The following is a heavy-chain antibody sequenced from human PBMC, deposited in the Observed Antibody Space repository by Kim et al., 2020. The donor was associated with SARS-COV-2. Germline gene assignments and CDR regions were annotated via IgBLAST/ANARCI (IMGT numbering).Heavy chain of an antibody. CDR2: ISSSSNYI. D-gene: IGHD6-19*01. Sequence: GGSLRLSCAASEFIFSSYSMNWVRQAPGKGLEWVSSISSSSNYIYYADSVKGRFTISRDNAKNSLFLQMNSLRAEDTAVYYCARTLAVAGTVDCWGQGTLVTVSS. V-gene: IGHV3-21*01. J-gene: IGHJ4*02. CDR3: ARTLAVAGTVDC. CDR1: EFIFSSYS.